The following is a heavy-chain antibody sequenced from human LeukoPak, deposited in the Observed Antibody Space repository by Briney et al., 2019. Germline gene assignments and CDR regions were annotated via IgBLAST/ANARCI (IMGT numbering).Heavy chain of an antibody. CDR1: GYTFTGYY. Sequence: GASVKVSCKASGYTFTGYYMHWVRQAPGQGLEWMGWINPNSGGTNYAQKFQGRVTMTRDTSISTAYMELSRLRSDDTAVYYCAGDAYYDFWSGDRDYYYMDVWGKGTTVTVCS. CDR2: INPNSGGT. J-gene: IGHJ6*03. V-gene: IGHV1-2*02. D-gene: IGHD3-3*01. CDR3: AGDAYYDFWSGDRDYYYMDV.